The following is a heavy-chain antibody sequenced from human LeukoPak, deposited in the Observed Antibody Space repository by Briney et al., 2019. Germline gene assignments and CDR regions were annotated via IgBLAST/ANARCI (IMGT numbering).Heavy chain of an antibody. CDR2: ISGSGGST. CDR3: AKRGPYSNSWDYFDY. J-gene: IGHJ4*02. CDR1: GFTFSSYA. D-gene: IGHD6-13*01. V-gene: IGHV3-23*01. Sequence: GGSLRLSCAASGFTFSSYAMSWVRQAPGKGLEWVSAISGSGGSTYHADSVKGRVTISRDNSKNTLYLQMNSLRAEDTAVYYCAKRGPYSNSWDYFDYWGQGTLVTVSS.